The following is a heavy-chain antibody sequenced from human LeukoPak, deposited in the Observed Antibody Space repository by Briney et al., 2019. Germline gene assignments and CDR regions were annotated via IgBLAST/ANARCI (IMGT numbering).Heavy chain of an antibody. V-gene: IGHV3-74*03. D-gene: IGHD2-8*01. CDR2: INSDGSRT. CDR1: GFTFSSYW. J-gene: IGHJ3*02. CDR3: ARASMNAFDI. Sequence: GGSLRLSCAASGFTFSSYWMHWVRQAPGKGLVWVSRINSDGSRTTYADSVKGRFTISRDNAKNSLYLQMNSLRAEDTAVYYCARASMNAFDIWGQGTMVTVSS.